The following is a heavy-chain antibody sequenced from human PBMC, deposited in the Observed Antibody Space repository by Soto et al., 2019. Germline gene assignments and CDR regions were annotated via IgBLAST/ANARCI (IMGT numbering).Heavy chain of an antibody. J-gene: IGHJ6*03. CDR3: AKDPAAEALKDYYYYMDV. D-gene: IGHD6-25*01. V-gene: IGHV3-23*01. CDR1: GFTFSSYA. CDR2: ISGSGGST. Sequence: EVQLLESGGGLVQPGGSLRLSCAASGFTFSSYAMSWVRQAPGKGLEWVSAISGSGGSTYYADSGKGRFTISRDNSKNTLYLQMNSLRAEDTAVYYCAKDPAAEALKDYYYYMDVWGKGTTVTVSS.